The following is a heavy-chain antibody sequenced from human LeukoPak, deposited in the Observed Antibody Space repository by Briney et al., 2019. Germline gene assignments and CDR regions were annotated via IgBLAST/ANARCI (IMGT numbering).Heavy chain of an antibody. D-gene: IGHD2-2*01. J-gene: IGHJ5*02. Sequence: SVKVSCKASRVTFSNYAISWVRQAPGQGLEWMGGIIPIFGTANYAQKFQGRVTITADASTSTAYMELSSLRSEDTAAYYCARDVRHRYCSSNNCYRGWFDPWGQGTLVTVSS. V-gene: IGHV1-69*13. CDR1: RVTFSNYA. CDR2: IIPIFGTA. CDR3: ARDVRHRYCSSNNCYRGWFDP.